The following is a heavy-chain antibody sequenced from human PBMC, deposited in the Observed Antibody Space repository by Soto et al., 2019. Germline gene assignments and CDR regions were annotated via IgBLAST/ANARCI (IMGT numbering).Heavy chain of an antibody. D-gene: IGHD3-9*01. Sequence: PGESVKISCKGSGYSFTSYWISWVRQMPGKGLEWMGRIDPSDSYTNYSPSFQGHVTISADKSISTAYLQWSSLKASDTAMYYCARPLDYDILNGTGTGYGMDVWGQGTTVTVSS. CDR2: IDPSDSYT. CDR3: ARPLDYDILNGTGTGYGMDV. J-gene: IGHJ6*02. V-gene: IGHV5-10-1*01. CDR1: GYSFTSYW.